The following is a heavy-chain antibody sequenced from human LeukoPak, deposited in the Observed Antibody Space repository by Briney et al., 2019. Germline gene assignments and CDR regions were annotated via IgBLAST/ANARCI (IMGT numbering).Heavy chain of an antibody. J-gene: IGHJ4*02. Sequence: GGSLRLSCAASGFTFSSYAMHWVRQAPGKGLEWVAVISYDGSNKYYADSVKGRFTISRDNSKNTLYLQMNSLRAEDTAVYYCAKDRRRTWLAKTGGPFFDYWGQGTLVTVSS. CDR2: ISYDGSNK. V-gene: IGHV3-30-3*01. CDR3: AKDRRRTWLAKTGGPFFDY. CDR1: GFTFSSYA. D-gene: IGHD7-27*01.